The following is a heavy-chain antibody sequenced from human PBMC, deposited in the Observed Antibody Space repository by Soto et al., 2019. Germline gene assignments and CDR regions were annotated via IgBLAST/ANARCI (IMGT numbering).Heavy chain of an antibody. Sequence: SSETLSLTCTVSGVSISSYYWSWIRQPPGKGLEWIGYIYYSGSTNYNPSLKSRVTISVDTSKNQFSLKLSSVTAADTAVYYCARSGHGSGNLFDYWGQGTLVTVSS. V-gene: IGHV4-59*01. D-gene: IGHD3-10*01. CDR2: IYYSGST. CDR1: GVSISSYY. CDR3: ARSGHGSGNLFDY. J-gene: IGHJ4*02.